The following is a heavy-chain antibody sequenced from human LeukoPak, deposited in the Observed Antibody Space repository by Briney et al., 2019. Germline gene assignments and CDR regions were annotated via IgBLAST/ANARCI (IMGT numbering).Heavy chain of an antibody. CDR2: FFLKGST. V-gene: IGHV4-38-2*02. D-gene: IGHD6-13*01. CDR1: GYSITSAYY. Sequence: PSETLSLTCTVSGYSITSAYYWGWIRQPPGKGLEWIGSFFLKGSTYYNPSLKSRVTISVDTSKNQFSLTLSSVTAADTAVYYCANSAAVGTFYWGQGTLVTVSS. J-gene: IGHJ4*02. CDR3: ANSAAVGTFY.